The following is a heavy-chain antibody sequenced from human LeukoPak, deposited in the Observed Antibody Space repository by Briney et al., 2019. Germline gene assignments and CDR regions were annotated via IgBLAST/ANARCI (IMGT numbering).Heavy chain of an antibody. CDR2: ISTYNGNT. CDR3: ARTGIAAALGDWLDP. V-gene: IGHV1-18*01. CDR1: GYTFTNYG. Sequence: ASVKVSCKASGYTFTNYGISWVRQAPGQGLEWMGWISTYNGNTNNAQRFQGRVTMTTDTSTRTACMELRSLNSDDTAVYYCARTGIAAALGDWLDPWGQGTLVTVSS. D-gene: IGHD6-13*01. J-gene: IGHJ5*02.